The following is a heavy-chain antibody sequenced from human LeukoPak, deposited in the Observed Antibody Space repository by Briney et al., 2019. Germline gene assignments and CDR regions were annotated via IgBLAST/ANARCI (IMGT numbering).Heavy chain of an antibody. CDR1: GDSLSINSAA. CDR2: TYYSSKRYN. J-gene: IGHJ5*02. V-gene: IGHV6-1*01. Sequence: PTLSLTCAVSGDSLSINSAAWNWVTQSPARGLEWLGRTYYSSKRYNDYAVSVKNRITNNPDTSKNQFSLQLNSVTPEDTAVYYCARELFKGWFDPWGQGTLVTVSS. CDR3: ARELFKGWFDP. D-gene: IGHD3-10*01.